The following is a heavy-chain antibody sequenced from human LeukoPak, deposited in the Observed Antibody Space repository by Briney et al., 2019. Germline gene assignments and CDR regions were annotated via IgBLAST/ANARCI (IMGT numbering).Heavy chain of an antibody. CDR2: IYHSGST. D-gene: IGHD2-2*01. CDR3: ASRYCSSTSCYDPPRFDY. CDR1: GGSISSGGYY. V-gene: IGHV4-39*07. J-gene: IGHJ4*02. Sequence: SETLSLTCTVSGGSISSGGYYWGWIRQPPGKGLEWIGSIYHSGSTYYNPSLKSRVTISVDTSKNQFSLKLSSVTAADTAVYYCASRYCSSTSCYDPPRFDYWGQGTLVTVSS.